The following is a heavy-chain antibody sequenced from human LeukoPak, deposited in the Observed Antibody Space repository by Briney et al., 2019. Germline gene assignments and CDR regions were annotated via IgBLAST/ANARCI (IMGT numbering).Heavy chain of an antibody. V-gene: IGHV4-34*01. CDR2: IKHSGST. CDR1: GGSFSGYY. Sequence: SETLSLTCAVYGGSFSGYYWSWIRQPPGKGLEWIGEIKHSGSTNYNPSLKSRVTISVDTSKNQFSLKLSSVTAADTAVYYCARGKYYGSVWGQRTLVTVSS. CDR3: ARGKYYGSV. J-gene: IGHJ4*02. D-gene: IGHD3-10*01.